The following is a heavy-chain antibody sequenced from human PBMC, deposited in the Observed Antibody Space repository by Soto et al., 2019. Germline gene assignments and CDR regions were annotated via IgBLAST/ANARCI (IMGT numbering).Heavy chain of an antibody. V-gene: IGHV3-9*01. CDR2: VNWNSGVM. D-gene: IGHD1-26*01. CDR1: GFAFDDFA. CDR3: AKDLFPRGATRWRVFHH. Sequence: EVQLVESGGGLVQPGRSLRLSCIASGFAFDDFAMHWVRQAPGRGLEWVSGVNWNSGVMDYAHSVKDRFTISRDNAKNALYLQMNSLRAEDTAVYYCAKDLFPRGATRWRVFHHWGQGTRLIVSS. J-gene: IGHJ1*01.